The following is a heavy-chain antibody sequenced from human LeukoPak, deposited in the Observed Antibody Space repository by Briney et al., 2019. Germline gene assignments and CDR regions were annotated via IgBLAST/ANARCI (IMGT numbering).Heavy chain of an antibody. D-gene: IGHD2-21*02. CDR3: ARRCGGDCYYFDY. CDR2: INPNSGGT. CDR1: GYTFTGYY. V-gene: IGHV1-2*02. J-gene: IGHJ4*02. Sequence: ASVKVSCKASGYTFTGYYMHWVRQAPGQGLEWMGWINPNSGGTNYAQKFQGRVTKTRDTSISTAYMELSRLRSDDTAVYYCARRCGGDCYYFDYWGQGTLVTVSS.